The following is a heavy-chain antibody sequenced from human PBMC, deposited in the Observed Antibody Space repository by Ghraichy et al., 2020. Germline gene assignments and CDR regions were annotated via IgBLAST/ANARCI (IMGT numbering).Heavy chain of an antibody. V-gene: IGHV1-69*04. D-gene: IGHD4-17*01. CDR2: IIPILGIA. Sequence: SVKVSCKASGGAFSSYAISWVRQAPGQGLEWMGRIIPILGIANYAQKFQGRVTITADKSTSTAYMELSSLRSEDTAVYYCARARSAPLAPGDYDSQYYFDYWGQGTLVTVSS. CDR3: ARARSAPLAPGDYDSQYYFDY. CDR1: GGAFSSYA. J-gene: IGHJ4*02.